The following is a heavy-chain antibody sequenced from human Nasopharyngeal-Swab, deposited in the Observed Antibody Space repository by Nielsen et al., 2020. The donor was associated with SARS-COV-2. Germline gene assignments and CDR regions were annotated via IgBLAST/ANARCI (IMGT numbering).Heavy chain of an antibody. CDR2: IYPGDSDT. V-gene: IGHV5-51*01. CDR1: GYSFTSYW. D-gene: IGHD2-21*01. J-gene: IGHJ3*02. CDR3: ARRTVAYCGGDCYSVAFDI. Sequence: GGSLRLSCKGSGYSFTSYWIGWVRQMHGKGLEWMGIIYPGDSDTRYSPSFQGQVTISADKSISTAYLQWSSLKASDTAMYYCARRTVAYCGGDCYSVAFDIWGQGTMVTVSS.